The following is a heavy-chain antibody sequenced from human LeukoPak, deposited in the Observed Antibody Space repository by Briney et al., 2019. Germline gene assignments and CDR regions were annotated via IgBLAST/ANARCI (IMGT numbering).Heavy chain of an antibody. J-gene: IGHJ4*02. CDR1: GGTFSSYA. D-gene: IGHD6-19*01. Sequence: SVKVSCKASGGTFSSYAISWVRQAPGQGLEWMGGIIPIFGTANYAQKFQGRVTITADESTSTAYMELSSLRSEDTAVYYCARSIDEASGWKYWGQGTLVTVSS. CDR2: IIPIFGTA. CDR3: ARSIDEASGWKY. V-gene: IGHV1-69*01.